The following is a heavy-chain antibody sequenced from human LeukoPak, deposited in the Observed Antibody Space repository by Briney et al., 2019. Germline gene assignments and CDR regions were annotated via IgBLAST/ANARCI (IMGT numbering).Heavy chain of an antibody. V-gene: IGHV1-18*01. CDR3: ARPTYDSSDYEYFQH. J-gene: IGHJ1*01. CDR1: GYTFTNYG. CDR2: ISPYNDNT. Sequence: ASVKVSCKTSGYTFTNYGLSWVRQAPGQGLEWMGWISPYNDNTNYAQTFQGRVTMTTDTSTRTAYMELRSLRSDDTAVYYCARPTYDSSDYEYFQHWGQGTLVTVSS. D-gene: IGHD3-22*01.